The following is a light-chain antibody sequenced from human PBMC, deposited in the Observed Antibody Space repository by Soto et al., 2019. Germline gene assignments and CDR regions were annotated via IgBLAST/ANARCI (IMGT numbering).Light chain of an antibody. Sequence: QSALAQPASVSGSPRQSVTLSCTGTSGDVCGHNAVSWYQQHPGKAPKLLIYDVYNRRSGASNRVSGSKSGNTASLTISGLQAEDEADYYCSSYERSGAYVLGTGTKHTLL. CDR2: DVY. CDR1: SGDVCGHNA. J-gene: IGLJ1*01. V-gene: IGLV2-14*03. CDR3: SSYERSGAYV.